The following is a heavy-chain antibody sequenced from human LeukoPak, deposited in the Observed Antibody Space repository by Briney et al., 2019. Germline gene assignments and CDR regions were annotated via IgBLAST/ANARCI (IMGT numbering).Heavy chain of an antibody. D-gene: IGHD3-10*01. CDR3: ARSYGSGSYPYYYYYMDV. CDR2: IYYSGST. V-gene: IGHV4-59*01. Sequence: SETLSLTCTVPGGSISRNYWSWIRRPPGKGLEWIGYIYYSGSTNYNPSLKSRVTISVDTSKNQFSLKLSSVTAADTAVYYCARSYGSGSYPYYYYYMDVWGKGTTVTVSS. CDR1: GGSISRNY. J-gene: IGHJ6*03.